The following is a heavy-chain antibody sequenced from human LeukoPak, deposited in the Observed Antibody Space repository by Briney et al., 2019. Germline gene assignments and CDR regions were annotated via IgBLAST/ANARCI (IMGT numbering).Heavy chain of an antibody. CDR3: AGDASDPPPLSSSWYHPEYYFDY. CDR1: GFTFSSYS. V-gene: IGHV3-21*01. J-gene: IGHJ4*02. CDR2: ISSSSSYI. Sequence: TGGSLRLSCAASGFTFSSYSMNWVRQAPGKGLEWVSSISSSSSYIYYADSVKGRFTISRDNAKNSLYLQMNSLRAEDTAVYYCAGDASDPPPLSSSWYHPEYYFDYWGQGTLVTVSS. D-gene: IGHD6-13*01.